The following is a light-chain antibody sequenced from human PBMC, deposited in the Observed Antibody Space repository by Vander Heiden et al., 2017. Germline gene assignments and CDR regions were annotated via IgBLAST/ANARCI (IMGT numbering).Light chain of an antibody. Sequence: LTSLPSLSQAPRQRVTISCSGSSSNIGNNAVNWYQQLPGKAPKLLIYYDDLLPSGVSDRFSGSKSGTSASLAISGLQSEDEADYYCAAWDDSLNGWVFGGGTKLTVL. CDR2: YDD. CDR3: AAWDDSLNGWV. CDR1: SSNIGNNA. J-gene: IGLJ3*02. V-gene: IGLV1-36*01.